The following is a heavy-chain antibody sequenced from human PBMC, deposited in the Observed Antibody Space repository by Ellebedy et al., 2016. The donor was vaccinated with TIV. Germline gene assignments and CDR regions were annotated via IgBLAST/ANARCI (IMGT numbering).Heavy chain of an antibody. V-gene: IGHV3-21*01. CDR1: EFTLSMYT. CDR2: ISDSSSYT. D-gene: IGHD2-2*01. CDR3: ARAETGYCSSTSCFLDLDY. J-gene: IGHJ4*02. Sequence: GGSLRLXXAASEFTLSMYTMNWVRQAPGKGLEWVSSISDSSSYTYYADSVKGRFTISRDNAKNSLHLQMNSLRAEDSAVYYCARAETGYCSSTSCFLDLDYWGQGALVTVSS.